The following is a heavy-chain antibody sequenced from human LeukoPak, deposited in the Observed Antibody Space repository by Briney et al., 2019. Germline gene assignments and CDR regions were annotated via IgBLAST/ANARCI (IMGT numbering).Heavy chain of an antibody. J-gene: IGHJ4*02. D-gene: IGHD5-24*01. V-gene: IGHV1-2*04. CDR2: INPNSGGT. CDR3: ARGKDGYNIAFDY. Sequence: ASVKVSCKASGYTFTSYDINWVRQATGQGLEWMGWINPNSGGTNYAQKFQGWVTMTRDTSISTAYMELSRLRSDDTAVYYCARGKDGYNIAFDYWGQGTLVTVSS. CDR1: GYTFTSYD.